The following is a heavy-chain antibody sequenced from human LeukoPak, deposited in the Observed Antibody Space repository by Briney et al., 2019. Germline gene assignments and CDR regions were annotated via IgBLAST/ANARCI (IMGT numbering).Heavy chain of an antibody. D-gene: IGHD4/OR15-4a*01. CDR2: IYYSGST. CDR1: GGSISSSSYY. V-gene: IGHV4-39*07. J-gene: IGHJ1*01. CDR3: ARDVESQGAFFQH. Sequence: SETLSLTCTISGGSISSSSYYWGWIRQPPGKGLEWTGSIYYSGSTYYNPSLKSRVTISVDTAKNQFSLKLSSVTAADTAVYYCARDVESQGAFFQHWGQGTLVTVSS.